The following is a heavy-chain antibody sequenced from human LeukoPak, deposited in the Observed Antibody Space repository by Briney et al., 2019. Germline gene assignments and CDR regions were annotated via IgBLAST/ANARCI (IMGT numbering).Heavy chain of an antibody. D-gene: IGHD6-13*01. V-gene: IGHV4-38-2*02. CDR1: GYSISSGYY. J-gene: IGHJ4*02. CDR3: ARDRSSRGYYFDY. Sequence: SSETLSLTCTVSGYSISSGYYWGWIRQPPGKGLEWIGSIYHSGSTYYNPSLKSRVTISVDTSKNQFSLKLSSVTAADTAVYYCARDRSSRGYYFDYWGQGTLVTVSS. CDR2: IYHSGST.